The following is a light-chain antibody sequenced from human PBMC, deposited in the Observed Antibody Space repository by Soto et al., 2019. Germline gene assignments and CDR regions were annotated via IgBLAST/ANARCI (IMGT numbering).Light chain of an antibody. J-gene: IGKJ2*01. CDR2: GVS. CDR1: QRIAKDY. CDR3: QQYDSSPGT. V-gene: IGKV3-20*01. Sequence: EIVLTQSPGTLSVSPGESVTLSCRASQRIAKDYLAWYQQRPGHAPRLLIYGVSSRASGIPAKFSGSGSGTEFTLTISGLDFEDLAVYYCQQYDSSPGTFGQGTNLDI.